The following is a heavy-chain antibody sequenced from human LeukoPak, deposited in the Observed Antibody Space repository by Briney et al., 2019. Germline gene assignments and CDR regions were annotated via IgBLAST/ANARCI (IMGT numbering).Heavy chain of an antibody. V-gene: IGHV4-34*01. CDR1: DGSFFDYY. CDR2: INHSGST. CDR3: PRCRKIHRRTSLKDYDY. Sequence: PSETLLQISADGDGSFFDYYWSCFRQPPGKGLEWIGEINHSGSTNYNSSLKSRVTISVDTSKNQFSLKVSSVTAADTAVYYCPRCRKIHRRTSLKDYDYWGHGTLVTVSS. D-gene: IGHD1-7*01. J-gene: IGHJ4*01.